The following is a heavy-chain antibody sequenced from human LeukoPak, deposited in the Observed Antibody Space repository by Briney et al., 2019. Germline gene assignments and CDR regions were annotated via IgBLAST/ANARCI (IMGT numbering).Heavy chain of an antibody. V-gene: IGHV4-38-2*02. CDR2: IYHTGST. J-gene: IGHJ4*02. CDR3: ARMMYNWNDRYFSFDY. CDR1: SYSISRGYY. D-gene: IGHD1-1*01. Sequence: PSETLSLTCTVSSYSISRGYYWGWIRQSPGKGLEWIGNIYHTGSTSYNPSLKSRATISVDTSKNQFSLKLSSVTAADTAVYYCARMMYNWNDRYFSFDYWGQGTLVTVSS.